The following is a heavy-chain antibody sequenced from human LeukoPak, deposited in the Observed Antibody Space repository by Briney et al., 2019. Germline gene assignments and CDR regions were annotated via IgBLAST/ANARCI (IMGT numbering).Heavy chain of an antibody. CDR1: GYSFTNYW. V-gene: IGHV1-46*01. D-gene: IGHD6-6*01. CDR2: IDLLGSST. J-gene: IGHJ5*02. CDR3: ARDRPRNWFDP. Sequence: GASVKVSCKASGYSFTNYWLHWVRQAPGQGLEWMGVIDLLGSSTNYAQIFPGRVTMTWDTSTSTVYMELSSLRSEDTAVYYCARDRPRNWFDPWGQGTLVTVSS.